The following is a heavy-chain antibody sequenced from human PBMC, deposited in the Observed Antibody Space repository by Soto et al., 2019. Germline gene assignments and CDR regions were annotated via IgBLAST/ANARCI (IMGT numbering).Heavy chain of an antibody. J-gene: IGHJ4*02. CDR2: INHSGST. V-gene: IGHV4-34*01. D-gene: IGHD4-17*01. Sequence: SGTLSLTCAVYGGSFSGYYWSWIRQPPGKGLEWIGEINHSGSTNYNPSLKSRVTISVDTSKNQFSLKLSSVTAADTAVYYCARCEDYGDYLDYWGQGTLVTVSS. CDR1: GGSFSGYY. CDR3: ARCEDYGDYLDY.